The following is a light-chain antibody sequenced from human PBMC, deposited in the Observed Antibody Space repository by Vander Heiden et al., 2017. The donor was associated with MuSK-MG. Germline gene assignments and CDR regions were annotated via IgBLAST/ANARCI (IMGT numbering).Light chain of an antibody. Sequence: QSALTQPASESGSRGQSITISCTGTSSYVGSYNLVCWYQQHPGKAPKLMIYEGSKRPSGVSNRFSGSKSGNTASLTISGLQAEDEADYYCCSYAGSSTDVVFGGGTKLTVL. V-gene: IGLV2-23*01. CDR2: EGS. J-gene: IGLJ2*01. CDR3: CSYAGSSTDVV. CDR1: SSYVGSYNL.